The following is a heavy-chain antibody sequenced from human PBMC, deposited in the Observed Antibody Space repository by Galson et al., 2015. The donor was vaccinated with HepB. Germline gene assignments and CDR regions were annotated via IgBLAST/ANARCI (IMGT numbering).Heavy chain of an antibody. CDR1: GFTVSSNY. V-gene: IGHV3-66*01. D-gene: IGHD3-3*01. J-gene: IGHJ4*02. CDR3: ARGLNDFWSGYYTGYYFDY. CDR2: IYSGGST. Sequence: SLRLSCAASGFTVSSNYMSWVRKAPGKGLEWVSVIYSGGSTYYADSVKGRFTISRDNSKNTLYLQMNSLRAEDTAVYYCARGLNDFWSGYYTGYYFDYWGRGTLVTVSS.